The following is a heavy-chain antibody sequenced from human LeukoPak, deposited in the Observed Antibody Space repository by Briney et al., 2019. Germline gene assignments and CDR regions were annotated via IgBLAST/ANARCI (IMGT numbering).Heavy chain of an antibody. D-gene: IGHD1-26*01. CDR2: ISGSGGTT. Sequence: SGGSLRLSCAASGFTFSTYAMTWVRQAPGKGLEWVSAISGSGGTTYYADSVMGRFTISRDSSKNTLSLQMNSLRAEDTAVYYCAKGAGLSGSYWCDYWGQGTLVTVSS. V-gene: IGHV3-23*01. J-gene: IGHJ4*02. CDR3: AKGAGLSGSYWCDY. CDR1: GFTFSTYA.